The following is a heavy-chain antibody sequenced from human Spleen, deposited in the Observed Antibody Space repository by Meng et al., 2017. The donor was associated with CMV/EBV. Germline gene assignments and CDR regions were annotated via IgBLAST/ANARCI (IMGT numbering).Heavy chain of an antibody. CDR1: GGSFSGYY. J-gene: IGHJ4*02. D-gene: IGHD3-22*01. CDR3: ARAGFRSDDSSGYYDY. V-gene: IGHV4-34*01. Sequence: QVQLQQWRAGLLKPSETLSLTCAVYGGSFSGYYWSWIRQPPGKGLEWIGEINHSGSTYYNPSLKSRVTISVDTSKNQFSLKLSSVTAADTAVYYCARAGFRSDDSSGYYDYWGQGTLVTVSS. CDR2: INHSGST.